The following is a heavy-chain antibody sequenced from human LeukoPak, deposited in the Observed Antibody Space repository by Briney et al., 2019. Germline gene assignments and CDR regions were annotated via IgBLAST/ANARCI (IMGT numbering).Heavy chain of an antibody. V-gene: IGHV4-61*01. CDR1: GGSVNSGSYY. CDR2: VNYSGST. CDR3: ARADGRLATDIDY. Sequence: SETLSLTCTVSGGSVNSGSYYWSWTRQPPGKGLEWIGYVNYSGSTNYNPSLKSRVTISVDTSKNQFSLKLSSVTAADTAAYYCARADGRLATDIDYWGQGTLVTVSS. J-gene: IGHJ4*02. D-gene: IGHD5-12*01.